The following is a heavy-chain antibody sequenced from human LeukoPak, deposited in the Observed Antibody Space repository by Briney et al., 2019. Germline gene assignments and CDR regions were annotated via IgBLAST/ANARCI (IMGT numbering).Heavy chain of an antibody. V-gene: IGHV4-59*01. CDR2: IYYSGST. D-gene: IGHD3-22*01. Sequence: SETLSLTCTVSGGSISSYYWSWIRQPPGKGLESIGYIYYSGSTNYNPSLKSRVTISVDTSKNQFSLKLSSVTAADTAVYYCARVSNYYDSSGPPQGWFDPWGQGTLVTVSS. CDR3: ARVSNYYDSSGPPQGWFDP. CDR1: GGSISSYY. J-gene: IGHJ5*02.